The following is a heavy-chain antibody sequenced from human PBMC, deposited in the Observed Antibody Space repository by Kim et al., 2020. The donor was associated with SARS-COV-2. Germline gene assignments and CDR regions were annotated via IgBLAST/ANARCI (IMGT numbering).Heavy chain of an antibody. CDR3: ARAQGRTIFGVVIIVNAFDI. J-gene: IGHJ3*02. CDR1: GGSISSGGYY. D-gene: IGHD3-3*01. V-gene: IGHV4-31*03. Sequence: SETLSLTCTVSGGSISSGGYYWSWIRQHPGKGLEWIGYIYYSGSTYYNPSLKSRVTISVDTSKSQFSLKLSSVTAADTAVYYCARAQGRTIFGVVIIVNAFDIWGQGTMVTVSS. CDR2: IYYSGST.